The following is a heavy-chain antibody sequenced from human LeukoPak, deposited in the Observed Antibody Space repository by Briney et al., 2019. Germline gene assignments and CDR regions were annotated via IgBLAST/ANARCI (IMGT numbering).Heavy chain of an antibody. CDR1: GGSISSGDYY. CDR2: IYYSGST. CDR3: ARGHYDFWSGYRPNWYFDL. Sequence: PSETLSLTCTVSGGSISSGDYYWSWIRQPPGKGLEWIGYIYYSGSTYYNPSLKSRVTISVDTSKNQFSLKLSSVTAADTAAYYCARGHYDFWSGYRPNWYFDLWGRGTLVTVSS. J-gene: IGHJ2*01. V-gene: IGHV4-30-4*01. D-gene: IGHD3-3*01.